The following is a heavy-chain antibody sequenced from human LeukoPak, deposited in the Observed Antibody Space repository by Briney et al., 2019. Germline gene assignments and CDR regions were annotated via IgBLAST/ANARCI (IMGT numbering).Heavy chain of an antibody. J-gene: IGHJ4*02. CDR3: ARDIAVTNFDY. D-gene: IGHD4-17*01. CDR1: GGTFSSYA. CDR2: IIPIFGTA. Sequence: SVKVSCKASGGTFSSYAISWVRQAPGQGLEWMGGIIPIFGTANYAQKFQGRVTITADESTNTAYMELRSLRSDDTAVYYCARDIAVTNFDYWGQGTLLTVSS. V-gene: IGHV1-69*13.